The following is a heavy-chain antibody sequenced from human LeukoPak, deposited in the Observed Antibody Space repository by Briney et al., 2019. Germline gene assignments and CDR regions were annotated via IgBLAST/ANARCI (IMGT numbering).Heavy chain of an antibody. CDR1: GFTFSSYG. D-gene: IGHD4-4*01. V-gene: IGHV3-33*01. J-gene: IGHJ4*02. CDR2: IWYDGSNK. CDR3: ARDQGLQQRTPFDY. Sequence: GGSLRLSWAASGFTFSSYGMPWVRQAPGKGLEWVAVIWYDGSNKYYADSVKGRFTISRDNSKNTLYLQMNSLRAEDTAVYYCARDQGLQQRTPFDYWGQGTLVTVSS.